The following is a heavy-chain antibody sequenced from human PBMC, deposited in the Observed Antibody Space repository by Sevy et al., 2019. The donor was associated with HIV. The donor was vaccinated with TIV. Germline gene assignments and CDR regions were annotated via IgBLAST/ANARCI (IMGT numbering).Heavy chain of an antibody. CDR3: ARGSGGSNWFDP. CDR1: GGSFSGYY. V-gene: IGHV4-34*01. D-gene: IGHD2-15*01. Sequence: SETLSLTCAVYGGSFSGYYWSWIRHPPGKGLEWIGEINHSGSTNYNPSLKSRVTISVDTSKNQFSLKLSSVTAADTAVYYCARGSGGSNWFDPWGQGTLVTVSS. CDR2: INHSGST. J-gene: IGHJ5*02.